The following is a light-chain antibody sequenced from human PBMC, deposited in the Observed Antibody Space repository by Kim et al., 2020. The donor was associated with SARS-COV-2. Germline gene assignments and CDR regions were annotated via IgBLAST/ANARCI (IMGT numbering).Light chain of an antibody. CDR2: LNSDGSH. V-gene: IGLV4-69*01. CDR1: SGHSSYA. CDR3: QNWGTGIVV. J-gene: IGLJ2*01. Sequence: SVKLTCTLSSGHSSYAIAWHQQQPEKGPRYLMKLNSDGSHSKGDGIPDRFSGSSSGAERYLTISSLQSEDEADYYCQNWGTGIVVFGGGTKLTVL.